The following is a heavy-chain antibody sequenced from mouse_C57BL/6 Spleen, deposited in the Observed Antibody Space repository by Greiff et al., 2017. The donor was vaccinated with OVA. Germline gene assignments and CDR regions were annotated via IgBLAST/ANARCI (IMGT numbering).Heavy chain of an antibody. V-gene: IGHV1-31*01. CDR1: GYSFTGYY. CDR3: ARDGNEGYYFDY. Sequence: EVKLQESGPELVKPGASVKLSCKASGYSFTGYYMHWVKQSHGNILDWIGFIYPYNGVSSYNQKFKGKATLTVDKSSSTAYMELRSLTAEDSAVYDCARDGNEGYYFDYWGQGTTLTVSS. D-gene: IGHD2-1*01. CDR2: IYPYNGVS. J-gene: IGHJ2*01.